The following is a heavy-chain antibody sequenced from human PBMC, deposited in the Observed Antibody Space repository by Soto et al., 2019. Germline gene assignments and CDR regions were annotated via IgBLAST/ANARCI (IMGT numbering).Heavy chain of an antibody. Sequence: EVQLVESGGGLVKPGGSLRLSCAASGFTFSSYSMNWVRQAPGKGLEWVSSISSSSSYIYYADSVKGRFTISRDNAKYSLYVQLTSVRAEDTAVDYCARWYGRTVQGVTGAFYIWGQGTLVTVSS. V-gene: IGHV3-21*01. CDR3: ARWYGRTVQGVTGAFYI. CDR2: ISSSSSYI. CDR1: GFTFSSYS. D-gene: IGHD4-17*01. J-gene: IGHJ3*02.